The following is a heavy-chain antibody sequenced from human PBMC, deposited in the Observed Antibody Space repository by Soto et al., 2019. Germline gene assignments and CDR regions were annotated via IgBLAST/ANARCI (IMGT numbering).Heavy chain of an antibody. Sequence: QVQLVESGGGLVEPGGSLRLSCAASGFRFSDHYMTWIRQAPGKGLEWVSKISSDGTTTYYADSVKGRFTVSRDNAKNSLYLQMNSLRIEDTAVYYCAGDPYYYGSAYWGQGTLVTVSS. D-gene: IGHD3-10*01. J-gene: IGHJ4*02. CDR2: ISSDGTTT. CDR1: GFRFSDHY. CDR3: AGDPYYYGSAY. V-gene: IGHV3-11*01.